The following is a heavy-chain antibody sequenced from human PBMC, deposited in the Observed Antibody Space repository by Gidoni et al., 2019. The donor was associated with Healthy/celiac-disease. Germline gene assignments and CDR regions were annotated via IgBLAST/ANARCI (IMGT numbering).Heavy chain of an antibody. V-gene: IGHV4-59*01. CDR2: IYYRGST. CDR3: ARDRRYCTNGVCYSNYYYMDV. J-gene: IGHJ6*03. D-gene: IGHD2-8*01. Sequence: QVQLQESGPGLVKPSETLSLTCTVSGCSISSYYWSWLRQPPGKGLEWIGYIYYRGSTNYNPSLKSRVTISVDTSKNQFSLKLSSVTAADTAVYYCARDRRYCTNGVCYSNYYYMDVWGKGTTVTVSS. CDR1: GCSISSYY.